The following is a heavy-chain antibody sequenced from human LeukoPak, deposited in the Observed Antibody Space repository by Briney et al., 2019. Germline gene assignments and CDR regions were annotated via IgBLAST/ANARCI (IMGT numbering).Heavy chain of an antibody. CDR1: GGFISRNSFY. Sequence: SETLSLTCTVSGGFISRNSFYWGWIRQSPGKGLEWIGTISYSGNTYYNPSLKSRVAISIDTSKNQFSLKLNSVTAADTALYYCARHPGGSSWFEGPDCWGQGTLVTVSS. D-gene: IGHD6-13*01. CDR2: ISYSGNT. CDR3: ARHPGGSSWFEGPDC. J-gene: IGHJ4*02. V-gene: IGHV4-39*01.